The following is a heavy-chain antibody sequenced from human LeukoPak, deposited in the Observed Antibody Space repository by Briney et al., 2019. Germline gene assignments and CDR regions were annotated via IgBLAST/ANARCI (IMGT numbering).Heavy chain of an antibody. J-gene: IGHJ4*02. Sequence: GGSLRLSCAASGFTVSSNYMSWVRQAPGKGLEWVSVIYSGGSTYYADSVKGRFTISRDNSKNTLYLQMNSLRAEDTAVYYCASEGGYDFWSGYYRGAFDYWRQGTLVTVSS. CDR1: GFTVSSNY. V-gene: IGHV3-66*02. D-gene: IGHD3-3*01. CDR3: ASEGGYDFWSGYYRGAFDY. CDR2: IYSGGST.